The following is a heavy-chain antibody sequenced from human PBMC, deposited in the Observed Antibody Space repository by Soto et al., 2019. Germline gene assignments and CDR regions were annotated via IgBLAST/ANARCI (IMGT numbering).Heavy chain of an antibody. CDR1: GGSISSYY. J-gene: IGHJ4*02. CDR2: IYYSGST. V-gene: IGHV4-59*08. D-gene: IGHD5-12*01. Sequence: QVQLQESGPGLVKPSETLSLTCTVSGGSISSYYWSWIRQPPGKGLEWIGYIYYSGSTNYNPALKRRVTISVDTSKNQCSLKLRSVTAADTAVYYCARSRYSGYDSLDYWGQGTLVTVSS. CDR3: ARSRYSGYDSLDY.